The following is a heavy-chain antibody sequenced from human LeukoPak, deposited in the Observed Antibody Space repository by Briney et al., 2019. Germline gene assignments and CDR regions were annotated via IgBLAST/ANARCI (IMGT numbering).Heavy chain of an antibody. CDR1: GGSISSGSYY. CDR2: IYTSGST. V-gene: IGHV4-61*02. Sequence: SQTLSLTCTVSGGSISSGSYYWSWIRQPAGKGLEWIGRIYTSGSTNYNPSLKSRVTISVDTSKNQFSLKLSSVTAADTAVYYCARGGGGSFLYYFDYWGQGTLVTVSS. J-gene: IGHJ4*02. CDR3: ARGGGGSFLYYFDY. D-gene: IGHD2-15*01.